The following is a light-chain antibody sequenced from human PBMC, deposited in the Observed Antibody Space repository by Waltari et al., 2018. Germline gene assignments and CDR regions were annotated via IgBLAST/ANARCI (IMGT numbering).Light chain of an antibody. V-gene: IGLV3-1*01. J-gene: IGLJ2*01. CDR2: QDS. CDR3: QAWDSTTAE. Sequence: SYELTQPPSVSVSPGQTASITCSGNKLGNKYAFWYQQKPGRSPVLVIYQDSKRPSGIPERFSGSNSGNTATLTISGTQAMDEADYYCQAWDSTTAEFGGGTKLTVL. CDR1: KLGNKY.